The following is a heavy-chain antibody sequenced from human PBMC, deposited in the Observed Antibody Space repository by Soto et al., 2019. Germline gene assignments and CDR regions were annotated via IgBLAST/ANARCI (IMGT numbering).Heavy chain of an antibody. V-gene: IGHV3-30*19. CDR2: ISYDGSNK. CDR3: ARDHHPLDGDYKAY. CDR1: GFPFSNYG. J-gene: IGHJ4*02. D-gene: IGHD4-17*01. Sequence: GGSLSLSSAASGFPFSNYGMHWVRQAPGKGLEWVAVISYDGSNKYYADSVKGRFTISRDNSKNTLYLQMNSLRAEDTAVYYCARDHHPLDGDYKAYWGQGTLVTVSS.